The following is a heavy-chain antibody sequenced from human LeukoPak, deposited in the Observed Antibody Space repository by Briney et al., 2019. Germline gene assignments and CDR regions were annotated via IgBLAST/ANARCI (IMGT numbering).Heavy chain of an antibody. V-gene: IGHV4-59*08. CDR2: IYYSGST. Sequence: PSETLSLTCTVSGGSISSYYWSWIRQPPGKGLEWIGNIYYSGSTNYNPSLKSRVTISVDTSKNQFSLKLSSVTAADTAVYYCARAETRGAGRYYGVYYFDYWGQGTLVTVSS. J-gene: IGHJ4*02. CDR3: ARAETRGAGRYYGVYYFDY. D-gene: IGHD3-10*01. CDR1: GGSISSYY.